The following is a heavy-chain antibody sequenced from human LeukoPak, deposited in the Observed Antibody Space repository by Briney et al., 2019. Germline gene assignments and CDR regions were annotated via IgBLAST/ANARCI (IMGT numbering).Heavy chain of an antibody. CDR3: AQKPYYDSSGYYSA. Sequence: GGSLRLSCAASGFTFISYWMHWVRQAPGKGLVWVSRINSDGSSTSYADSVKGRFTISRDNAKNTLYLQMNSLRAEDTAVYYCAQKPYYDSSGYYSAWGQGTLVTVSS. CDR1: GFTFISYW. V-gene: IGHV3-74*01. CDR2: INSDGSST. J-gene: IGHJ5*02. D-gene: IGHD3-22*01.